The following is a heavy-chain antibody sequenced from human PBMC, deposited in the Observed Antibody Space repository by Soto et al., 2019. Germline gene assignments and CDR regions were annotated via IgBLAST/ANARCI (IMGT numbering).Heavy chain of an antibody. Sequence: EVQLVESGGGLVQPGRSLRLSCAASGFTFDDYAKHWVRQAAAKDLEWVASISWNSGTIASADSVKGRFTISRDNAKNSLYLQMNSLRAEAMALYYCAGARYYDWSFDYCGQGTLVTVSS. J-gene: IGHJ4*02. CDR1: GFTFDDYA. D-gene: IGHD3-9*01. V-gene: IGHV3-9*03. CDR3: AGARYYDWSFDY. CDR2: ISWNSGTI.